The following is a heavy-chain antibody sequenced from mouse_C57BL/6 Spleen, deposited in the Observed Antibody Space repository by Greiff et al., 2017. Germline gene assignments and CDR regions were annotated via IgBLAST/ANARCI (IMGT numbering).Heavy chain of an antibody. D-gene: IGHD2-13*01. J-gene: IGHJ1*03. CDR3: TKGVTTAYGGYFDV. V-gene: IGHV1-15*01. Sequence: VQLQESGAELVRLGASVTLSCKASGYTFTDYEMHWVKQTPVHGLEWIGATDPETGGTAYNQKFKGKAILTADKSSSTAYMELRSLTSEDSAVYYCTKGVTTAYGGYFDVWGTGTTVTVSS. CDR1: GYTFTDYE. CDR2: TDPETGGT.